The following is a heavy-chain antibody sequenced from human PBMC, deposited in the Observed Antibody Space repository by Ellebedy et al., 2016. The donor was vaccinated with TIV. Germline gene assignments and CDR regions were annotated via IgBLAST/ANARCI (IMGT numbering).Heavy chain of an antibody. D-gene: IGHD2-2*01. CDR1: GGSFSGYY. V-gene: IGHV4-34*01. CDR2: INHSGST. Sequence: GSLRLSXAVYGGSFSGYYWSWIRQPPGKGLEWIGEINHSGSTNYNPSLKSRVTISVDTSKNQFSLKLSSVTAADTAVYYCARAYCSSTSCWYYFDYWGQGTLVTVSS. CDR3: ARAYCSSTSCWYYFDY. J-gene: IGHJ4*02.